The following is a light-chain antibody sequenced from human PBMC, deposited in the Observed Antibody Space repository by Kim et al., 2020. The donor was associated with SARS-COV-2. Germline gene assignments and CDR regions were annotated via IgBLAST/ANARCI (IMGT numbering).Light chain of an antibody. CDR3: QQYKSLYT. Sequence: RSATVGDRDAISCRASENIEIWLAWYQMKPVKAPKVLIYKESTLESEVPSRFSGRGSGTEFTLTISGLQHEDFATYYCQQYKSLYTFGQGTKLEI. CDR1: ENIEIW. V-gene: IGKV1-5*03. CDR2: KES. J-gene: IGKJ2*01.